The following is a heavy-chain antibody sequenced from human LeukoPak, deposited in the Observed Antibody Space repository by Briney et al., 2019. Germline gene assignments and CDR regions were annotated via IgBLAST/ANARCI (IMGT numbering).Heavy chain of an antibody. CDR2: IGPSGDIT. J-gene: IGHJ5*02. CDR3: AKDLHPSRGIAAAQGFDP. D-gene: IGHD6-13*01. Sequence: PGGSLRLSCAGSGFSFSRHGMNWVRQAPGKGLEWVSGIGPSGDITYYTDSVRGRFTISRDNFKNTLYLQMNSLRAEDTAVYYCAKDLHPSRGIAAAQGFDPWGQGTLVTVSS. CDR1: GFSFSRHG. V-gene: IGHV3-23*01.